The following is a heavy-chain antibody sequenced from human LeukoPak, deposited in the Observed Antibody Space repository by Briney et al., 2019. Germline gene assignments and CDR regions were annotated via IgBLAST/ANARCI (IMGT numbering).Heavy chain of an antibody. CDR2: ISYDGSNK. CDR3: ARGGLYISSWYGPIDY. J-gene: IGHJ4*02. CDR1: GFTFSSYA. D-gene: IGHD6-13*01. V-gene: IGHV3-30*04. Sequence: PGRSLRLSCAASGFTFSSYAMNWVRQAPGKGPDWVALISYDGSNKYYADPVKGRFTISRDNSESTLYLQMNSLRAEDTAVYYCARGGLYISSWYGPIDYWGQGTLVTVSS.